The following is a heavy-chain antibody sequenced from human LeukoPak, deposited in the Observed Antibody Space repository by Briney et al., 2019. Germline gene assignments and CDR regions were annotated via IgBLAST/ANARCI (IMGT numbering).Heavy chain of an antibody. CDR2: IYYSGST. CDR1: GGSISSYY. CDR3: ARTPGRYSSSWSPQRYFDL. Sequence: SETLSLTCTVSGGSISSYYWSWIRQPPGKGLEWIGYIYYSGSTNYNPSLKSRVTISVDTSKNQFSLKLSSVTAADTAVYYCARTPGRYSSSWSPQRYFDLWGRGTLVTVSS. V-gene: IGHV4-59*12. J-gene: IGHJ2*01. D-gene: IGHD6-13*01.